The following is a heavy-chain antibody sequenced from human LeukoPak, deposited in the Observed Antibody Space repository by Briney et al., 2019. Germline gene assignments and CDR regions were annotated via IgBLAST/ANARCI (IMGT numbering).Heavy chain of an antibody. Sequence: GGSLRLSCAASGFTFSSYTMHWVRQAPGKGLEWISSISSSSGYKYYADSVKGRFTISRDNAKNSLYLQMNSLRAEDTAVYYCARNFDYWGQGTLVTVSS. CDR2: ISSSSGYK. CDR1: GFTFSSYT. CDR3: ARNFDY. V-gene: IGHV3-21*01. J-gene: IGHJ4*02.